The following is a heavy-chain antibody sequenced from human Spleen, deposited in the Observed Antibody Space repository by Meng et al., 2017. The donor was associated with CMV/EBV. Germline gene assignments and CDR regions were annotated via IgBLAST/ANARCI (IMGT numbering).Heavy chain of an antibody. Sequence: TVSGGSISSGDYYWSWSRQRPGKGLEWIGYIYYSGSTYYNPSLKSRVTISVDTSKNQFSLKLSSVTAADTAVYYCAKTKVFGVVFDYWGQGTLVTVSS. V-gene: IGHV4-30-4*08. J-gene: IGHJ4*02. D-gene: IGHD3-3*01. CDR3: AKTKVFGVVFDY. CDR1: GGSISSGDYY. CDR2: IYYSGST.